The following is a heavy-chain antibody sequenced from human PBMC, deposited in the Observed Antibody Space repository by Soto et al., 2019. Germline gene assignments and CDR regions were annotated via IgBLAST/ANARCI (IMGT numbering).Heavy chain of an antibody. Sequence: XETLSLTCAVSGYSISSSVWWTWVRQPPVKGLEWIGEVFHTGDTYFNPSLRSRVAMSVDKSTNEFSLKVTSVTAADTAIYYCARKAWVRFDYWGQGALVTV. D-gene: IGHD7-27*01. CDR2: VFHTGDT. J-gene: IGHJ4*02. CDR3: ARKAWVRFDY. CDR1: GYSISSSVW. V-gene: IGHV4-4*02.